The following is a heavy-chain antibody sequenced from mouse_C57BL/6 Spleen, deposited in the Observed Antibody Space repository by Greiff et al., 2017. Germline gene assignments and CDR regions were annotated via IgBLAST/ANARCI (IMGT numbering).Heavy chain of an antibody. J-gene: IGHJ4*01. CDR2: ISSGGSYT. Sequence: EVMLVESGGDLVKPGGSLKLSCAASGFTFSSYGMSWVRQTPDKRLEWVATISSGGSYTYYPDSVKGRFTISRDNAKNTLYLQMSSLKSEDTAMYYCARHLDGYYAMDYWGQGTSVTVSS. V-gene: IGHV5-6*01. CDR3: ARHLDGYYAMDY. D-gene: IGHD2-3*01. CDR1: GFTFSSYG.